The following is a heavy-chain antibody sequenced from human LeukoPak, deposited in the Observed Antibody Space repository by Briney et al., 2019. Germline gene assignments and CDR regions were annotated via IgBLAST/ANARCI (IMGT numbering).Heavy chain of an antibody. V-gene: IGHV1-2*02. Sequence: ASVKVSCKASGYTFSGYYIHWVRQAPGQGPEWMGWINPNSGDTNYAQDFQGRVTMTRDTSINTAYMELSRLTPDDTAVYFCARDGSARGGYDDFKYWGQGTLVTVSS. CDR1: GYTFSGYY. CDR3: ARDGSARGGYDDFKY. CDR2: INPNSGDT. J-gene: IGHJ4*02. D-gene: IGHD5-12*01.